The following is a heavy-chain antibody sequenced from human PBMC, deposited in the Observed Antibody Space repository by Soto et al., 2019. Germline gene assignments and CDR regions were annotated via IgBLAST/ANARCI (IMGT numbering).Heavy chain of an antibody. V-gene: IGHV4-30-4*01. CDR2: IYYSGST. Sequence: SETLSLTCTVSGGSISSGDYYWSWIRQPPGKGLEWIGYIYYSGSTYYNPSLKSRVTISVDTSKNQFSLKLSSVTAADTAVYYCASSSGLLSNWFDPWGQGTLVTVSS. CDR3: ASSSGLLSNWFDP. CDR1: GGSISSGDYY. J-gene: IGHJ5*02. D-gene: IGHD1-26*01.